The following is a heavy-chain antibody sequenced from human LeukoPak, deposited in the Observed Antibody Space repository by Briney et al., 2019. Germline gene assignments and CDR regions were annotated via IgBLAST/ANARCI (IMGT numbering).Heavy chain of an antibody. D-gene: IGHD3-22*01. CDR1: GFTFNTYW. CDR3: ARNFGGGDSSGPYY. CDR2: INSDGSST. V-gene: IGHV3-74*01. J-gene: IGHJ4*02. Sequence: GGSLRLSCAASGFTFNTYWMHWVRQAPGKGLVWVSHINSDGSSTTYADSVKGRFTISRDNAKNSLYLQVNSLRAEDTALYYCARNFGGGDSSGPYYWGQGTLVTVSS.